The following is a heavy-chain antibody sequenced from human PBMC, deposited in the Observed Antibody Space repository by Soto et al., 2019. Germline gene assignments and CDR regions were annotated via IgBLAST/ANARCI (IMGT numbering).Heavy chain of an antibody. CDR1: GGSISTYY. Sequence: SETLSLTCTVSGGSISTYYWSWIRQPPGKGLEWIGYISYSGSTNYNPSLKSRLTISVDTSKNQFSLKLSSVTAADTAVYYCARIIAVAGYYFDYWGQGTLVTVSS. J-gene: IGHJ4*02. CDR2: ISYSGST. V-gene: IGHV4-59*01. D-gene: IGHD6-19*01. CDR3: ARIIAVAGYYFDY.